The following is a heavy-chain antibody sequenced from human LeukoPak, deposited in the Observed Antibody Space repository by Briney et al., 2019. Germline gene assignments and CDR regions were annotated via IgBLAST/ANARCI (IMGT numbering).Heavy chain of an antibody. CDR2: ISSSSSYI. V-gene: IGHV3-21*01. J-gene: IGHJ6*02. CDR3: ARTQEYSSGWYDLYYYGMDV. CDR1: GFTFSSYS. D-gene: IGHD6-19*01. Sequence: GGSLRLSCAASGFTFSSYSMNWVRQAPGKGLDWVSSISSSSSYIYYADSVKGRFTISRDNAKNSLYLQMNSLRAEDTAVYYCARTQEYSSGWYDLYYYGMDVWGQGTTVTVSS.